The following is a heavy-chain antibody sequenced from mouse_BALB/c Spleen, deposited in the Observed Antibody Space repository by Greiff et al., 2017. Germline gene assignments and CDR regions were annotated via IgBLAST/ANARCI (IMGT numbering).Heavy chain of an antibody. Sequence: EVHLVESGGGLVQPGGSLKLSCAASGFTFSSYGMSWVRQTPDKRLELVATINSNGGSTYYPDSVKGRFTISRDNAKNTLYLQMSSLKSEDTAMYYCASGPYFGYWGQGTTLTVSS. CDR1: GFTFSSYG. J-gene: IGHJ2*01. CDR3: ASGPYFGY. CDR2: INSNGGST. V-gene: IGHV5-6-3*01. D-gene: IGHD3-1*01.